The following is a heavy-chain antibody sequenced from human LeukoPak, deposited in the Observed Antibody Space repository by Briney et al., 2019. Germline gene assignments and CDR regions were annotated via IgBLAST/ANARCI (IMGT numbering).Heavy chain of an antibody. D-gene: IGHD2-2*01. Sequence: ASVKVSCKTSGYTFINYGITWVRQTPGQGLEWIGWISTNNLNTEYAQKFQGRVVMTTDTSTSTAFMELRSLRSDDTAIYFCARDEAGYCSSHRCPSNWFDPWGQGTLVIVSS. CDR3: ARDEAGYCSSHRCPSNWFDP. CDR2: ISTNNLNT. CDR1: GYTFINYG. V-gene: IGHV1-18*01. J-gene: IGHJ5*02.